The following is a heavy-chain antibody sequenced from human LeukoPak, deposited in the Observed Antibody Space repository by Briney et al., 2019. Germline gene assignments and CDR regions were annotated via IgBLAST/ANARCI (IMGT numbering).Heavy chain of an antibody. CDR2: ISSSGSTI. CDR3: AELGITMIGGV. V-gene: IGHV3-48*04. J-gene: IGHJ6*04. Sequence: QAGGSLRLSCAASGFTFSSYWMSWVRQAPGKGVEWVSYISSSGSTIYYADSVKGRFTISRDNAKNSLYLQMNSLRAEDTAVYYCAELGITMIGGVWGKGTTVTISS. CDR1: GFTFSSYW. D-gene: IGHD3-10*02.